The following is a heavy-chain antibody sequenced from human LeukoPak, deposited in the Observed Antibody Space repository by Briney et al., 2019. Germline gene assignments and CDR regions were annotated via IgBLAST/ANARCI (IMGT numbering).Heavy chain of an antibody. J-gene: IGHJ3*02. V-gene: IGHV3-23*01. D-gene: IGHD3-3*01. CDR2: ISGSGGST. CDR3: AKDYDFWSGYTTDAFDI. Sequence: GGSLRLSCAASGFTFSSYAMSWVRQAPGKGLEWVSAISGSGGSTYYADSVKGRFTISRDNSKNTLYLQMNSLRAEDTAVYYCAKDYDFWSGYTTDAFDIWGQGTMVTVSS. CDR1: GFTFSSYA.